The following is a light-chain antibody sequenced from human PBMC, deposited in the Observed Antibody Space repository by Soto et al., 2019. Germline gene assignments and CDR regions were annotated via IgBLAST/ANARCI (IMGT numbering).Light chain of an antibody. Sequence: QSVLTQPPSVSGAPGQRVTISCTGSSSNIGAGYDVHWYQQLPGTAPKLLIFVNNNRPSGVPDRFSGSKSGTSASLAITGLQAEDEADYYCQSYDGSLRGYVLGTGTKVTVL. CDR2: VNN. CDR3: QSYDGSLRGYV. J-gene: IGLJ1*01. CDR1: SSNIGAGYD. V-gene: IGLV1-40*01.